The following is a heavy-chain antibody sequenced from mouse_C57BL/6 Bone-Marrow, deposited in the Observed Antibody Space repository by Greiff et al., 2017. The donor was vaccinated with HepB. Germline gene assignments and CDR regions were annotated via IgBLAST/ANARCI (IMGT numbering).Heavy chain of an antibody. D-gene: IGHD2-4*01. J-gene: IGHJ3*01. CDR3: ARSRDYDGRFAY. V-gene: IGHV1-59*01. CDR1: GYTFTSYW. CDR2: IDPSDSYT. Sequence: QVQLQQPGAELVRPGTSVKLSCKASGYTFTSYWMHWVKQRPGQGLEWIGVIDPSDSYTNYNQKFKGKATLTVDTSSSTAYMQLSSLTSEDSAVYYCARSRDYDGRFAYWGQGTRVTVSA.